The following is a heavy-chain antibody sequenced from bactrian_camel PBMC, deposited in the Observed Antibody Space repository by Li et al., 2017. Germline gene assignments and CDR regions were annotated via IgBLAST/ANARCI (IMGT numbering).Heavy chain of an antibody. CDR3: AAGPYSEPSSGGMIDEGDFGY. Sequence: QVQLVESGGGLVQPGGSLRLSCTASGFTFSNYVMDWVRQAPGKGQGWVSGISSGGIADYADSVKGRFTISKGIAAKNTVTLQMNSLQPEDTAMYFCAAGPYSEPSSGGMIDEGDFGYWGQGTQVTVS. CDR2: ISSGGIA. CDR1: GFTFSNYV. J-gene: IGHJ4*01. D-gene: IGHD4*01. V-gene: IGHV3S9*01.